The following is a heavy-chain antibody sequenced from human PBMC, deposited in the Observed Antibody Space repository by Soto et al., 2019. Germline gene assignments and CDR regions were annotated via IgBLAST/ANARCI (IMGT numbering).Heavy chain of an antibody. CDR3: AREKQGPAADYYYYYYMDV. J-gene: IGHJ6*03. CDR1: GFTFSDYY. V-gene: IGHV3-11*01. D-gene: IGHD2-2*01. CDR2: ISSSGSTI. Sequence: AVGSLRLSCAASGFTFSDYYMSWIRQAPGKGLEWVSYISSSGSTIYYADSVKGRFTISRDNAKNSLYLQMNSLRAEDTAVYYCAREKQGPAADYYYYYYMDVWGKGTTVTVSS.